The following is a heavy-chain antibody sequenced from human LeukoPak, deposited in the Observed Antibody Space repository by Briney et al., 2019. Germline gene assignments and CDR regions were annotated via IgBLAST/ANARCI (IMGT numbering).Heavy chain of an antibody. D-gene: IGHD2-2*01. Sequence: GGSLRLSCAASGFTFSSYGMHWARQAPGKGLEWVAVISYDGSNKYYADSVKGRFTISRDNSKNTLYLQMNSLRAEDTAVYYCAKAGHYCSSTSCRYYYYYYGMDVWGQGTTVTVSS. CDR3: AKAGHYCSSTSCRYYYYYYGMDV. V-gene: IGHV3-30*18. CDR2: ISYDGSNK. CDR1: GFTFSSYG. J-gene: IGHJ6*02.